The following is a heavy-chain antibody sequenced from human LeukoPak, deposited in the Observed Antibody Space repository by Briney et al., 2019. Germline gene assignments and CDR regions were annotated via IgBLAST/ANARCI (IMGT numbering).Heavy chain of an antibody. Sequence: SVKVSCKTSESSFDNFAFSWVRQAPGQGLEFMGRVIPILNRSNYAQKFKDRVTITADKSTATAYMELSSLRSDDTAVYYCAREWDFSSGNFYVPYCDSWGQGTLVTVSS. CDR1: ESSFDNFA. J-gene: IGHJ4*02. V-gene: IGHV1-69*04. CDR2: VIPILNRS. CDR3: AREWDFSSGNFYVPYCDS. D-gene: IGHD3-10*01.